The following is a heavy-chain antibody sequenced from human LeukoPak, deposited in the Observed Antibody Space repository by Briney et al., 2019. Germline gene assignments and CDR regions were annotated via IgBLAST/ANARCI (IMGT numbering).Heavy chain of an antibody. Sequence: TGGSLRLSCAASGFTFSSYAMSWVRQAPGKGLEWVSAISGSGGSTYYADSVKGRFTISRDNSKNTLYLQMNSLRAEDTAVYYCARSAGIVVVTPSDYWGQGTLVTVSS. CDR2: ISGSGGST. CDR1: GFTFSSYA. V-gene: IGHV3-23*01. CDR3: ARSAGIVVVTPSDY. J-gene: IGHJ4*02. D-gene: IGHD3-22*01.